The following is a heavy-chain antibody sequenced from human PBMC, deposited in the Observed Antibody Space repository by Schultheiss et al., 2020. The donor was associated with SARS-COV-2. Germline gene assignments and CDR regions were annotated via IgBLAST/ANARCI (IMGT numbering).Heavy chain of an antibody. CDR1: GFTFSSYA. Sequence: GGSLRLSCAASGFTFSSYAMHWVRQAPGKGLEWVAVISYDGSNKYYADSVKGRFTISRDNAKNSLYLQMNSLRDEDTAVYYCARVVEQLILGGGMDVWGQGTTVTVSS. CDR3: ARVVEQLILGGGMDV. CDR2: ISYDGSNK. J-gene: IGHJ6*02. D-gene: IGHD6-13*01. V-gene: IGHV3-30*04.